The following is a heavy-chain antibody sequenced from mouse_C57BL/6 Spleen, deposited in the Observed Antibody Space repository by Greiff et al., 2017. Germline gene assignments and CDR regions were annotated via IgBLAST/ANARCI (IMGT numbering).Heavy chain of an antibody. V-gene: IGHV2-5*01. D-gene: IGHD1-1*02. CDR2: IWRGGST. J-gene: IGHJ2*01. CDR3: ATQKRGTNYGLDY. CDR1: GFSLTSYG. Sequence: QVQLQQSGPGLVQPSQSLSITCTVSGFSLTSYGVHWVRQSPGKGLEWLGVIWRGGSTDYNAAFMSRLSITKDNSKSQVFFKMNSLQADDTAIYYCATQKRGTNYGLDYWGQGTTLTVSS.